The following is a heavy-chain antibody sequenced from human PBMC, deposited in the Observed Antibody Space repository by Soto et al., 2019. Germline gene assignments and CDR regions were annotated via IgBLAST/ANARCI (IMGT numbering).Heavy chain of an antibody. CDR3: ARAVSGSYPTAFDY. CDR2: IYSGGST. J-gene: IGHJ4*02. D-gene: IGHD1-26*01. Sequence: GGSLRLSCAASGFTVSSNYMSWVRQAPGKGLEWVSVIYSGGSTYYADSVKGRFTISRDNSKNTLYLQMNSLRAEDTAVYYCARAVSGSYPTAFDYWGQGTLVTVSS. V-gene: IGHV3-53*01. CDR1: GFTVSSNY.